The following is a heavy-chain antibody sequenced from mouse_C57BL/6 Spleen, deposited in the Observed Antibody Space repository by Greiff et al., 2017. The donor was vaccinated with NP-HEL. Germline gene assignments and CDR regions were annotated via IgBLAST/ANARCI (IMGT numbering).Heavy chain of an antibody. Sequence: EVMLVESGGGLVQSGRSLRLSCATSGFTFSDFYMEWVRQAPGKGLEWIAASRNKANDYTTEYSASVKGRFIVSRDTSQSILYLQMNALRAEDTAIYYCARDVYYDYDAGMDYWGQGTSVTVSS. CDR2: SRNKANDYTT. CDR1: GFTFSDFY. CDR3: ARDVYYDYDAGMDY. J-gene: IGHJ4*01. V-gene: IGHV7-1*01. D-gene: IGHD2-4*01.